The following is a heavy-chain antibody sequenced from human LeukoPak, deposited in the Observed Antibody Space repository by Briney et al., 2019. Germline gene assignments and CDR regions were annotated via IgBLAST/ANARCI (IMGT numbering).Heavy chain of an antibody. Sequence: SETLSLTCTVSGGSISNYYWSWIRQPPGKGLEWIGYIYYSGSTYFNPSLKSRLTISVDTSKNQFSLKLSSVTAADTAVYYCARSSRGGGWYHVAYWGQGTLVTVSS. CDR1: GGSISNYY. V-gene: IGHV4-30-4*01. D-gene: IGHD6-19*01. CDR3: ARSSRGGGWYHVAY. J-gene: IGHJ4*02. CDR2: IYYSGST.